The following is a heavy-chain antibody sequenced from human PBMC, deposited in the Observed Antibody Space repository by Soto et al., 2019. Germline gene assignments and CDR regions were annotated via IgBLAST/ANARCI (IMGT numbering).Heavy chain of an antibody. CDR3: ATNVHGISWFFSWFDT. CDR1: VGSISTYY. CDR2: IHHSGSA. Sequence: QVHLQESGPGLVKPSETLSLTCTVSVGSISTYYWSWIRQPSGKGLEWIGYIHHSGSANYNPSLKSRVNLSVDTSKNQFSLKLTSVTAADTAVYYCATNVHGISWFFSWFDTWGQGALVTVSS. V-gene: IGHV4-59*01. J-gene: IGHJ5*02. D-gene: IGHD6-13*01.